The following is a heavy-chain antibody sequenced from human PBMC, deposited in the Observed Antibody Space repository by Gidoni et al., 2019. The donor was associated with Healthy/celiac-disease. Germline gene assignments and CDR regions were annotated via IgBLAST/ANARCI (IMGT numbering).Heavy chain of an antibody. D-gene: IGHD3-16*01. CDR2: IYHSGST. CDR1: GYSISSGYY. J-gene: IGHJ6*02. CDR3: ARINYYYGMDV. V-gene: IGHV4-38-2*02. Sequence: QVQLQESGPGLVKPSETLSLTCTVSGYSISSGYYWGWIRQPPGKGLEWIGSIYHSGSTYYNPSLKSRVTISVDTSKNQFSLKLSSVTAADTAVYYCARINYYYGMDVWGQGTTVTVSS.